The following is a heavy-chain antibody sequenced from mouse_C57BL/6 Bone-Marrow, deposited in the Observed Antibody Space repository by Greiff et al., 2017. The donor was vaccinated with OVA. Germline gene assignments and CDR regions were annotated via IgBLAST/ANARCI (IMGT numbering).Heavy chain of an antibody. D-gene: IGHD2-4*01. CDR2: ISSGSSTI. CDR1: GFTFSDYG. J-gene: IGHJ3*01. V-gene: IGHV5-17*01. CDR3: ARYDFLAY. Sequence: EVQVVESGGGLVKPGGSLKLSCAASGFTFSDYGMHWVRQAPEKGLEWVAYISSGSSTIYYADTVKGRFTISRDNAKNNLFLQMTSLRSEDTAMYYCARYDFLAYWGQGTLVTVSA.